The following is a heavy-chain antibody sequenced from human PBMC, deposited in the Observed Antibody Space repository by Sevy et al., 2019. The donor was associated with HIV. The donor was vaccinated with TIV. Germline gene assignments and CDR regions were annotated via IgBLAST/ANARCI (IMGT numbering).Heavy chain of an antibody. V-gene: IGHV3-21*04. CDR2: FSLGCGQI. J-gene: IGHJ4*02. CDR1: GFTFSKYS. Sequence: GGSLRLSCAASGFTFSKYSMSWIRQTPGKGLEWVSTFSLGCGQIDYVDSVKGRFTISRDDSRNTLYLQMNSLRAEDTAIYYCARERCTNPHDYWGQGTVVTVSS. CDR3: ARERCTNPHDY. D-gene: IGHD2-2*01.